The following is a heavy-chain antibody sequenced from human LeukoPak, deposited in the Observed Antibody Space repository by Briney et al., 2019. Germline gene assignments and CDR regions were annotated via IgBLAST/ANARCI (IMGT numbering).Heavy chain of an antibody. Sequence: GGSLRLSCEISGFTFSRFAMNWVRQAPGQGLEWISIISGSGSSAYYADSVKGRLIVSRDNFKNTVNLEMSSLRVEGTAVYYCVPEGFDIWGQGKMVTVSS. V-gene: IGHV3-23*01. CDR2: ISGSGSSA. J-gene: IGHJ3*02. CDR1: GFTFSRFA. CDR3: VPEGFDI.